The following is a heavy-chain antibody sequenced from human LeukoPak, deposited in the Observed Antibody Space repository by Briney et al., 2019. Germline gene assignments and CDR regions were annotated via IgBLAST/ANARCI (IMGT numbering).Heavy chain of an antibody. CDR2: IYDSGSA. V-gene: IGHV4-59*05. J-gene: IGHJ5*02. Sequence: SETLSLTCTVSGGSISSYYWSWIRQPPGKGLEWIGSIYDSGSAYYNPSLKSRVTISVDTSKNQFSLKLNSVTAADTAVYYCARHYGPWGQGTLVTVSS. CDR1: GGSISSYY. D-gene: IGHD3-16*01. CDR3: ARHYGP.